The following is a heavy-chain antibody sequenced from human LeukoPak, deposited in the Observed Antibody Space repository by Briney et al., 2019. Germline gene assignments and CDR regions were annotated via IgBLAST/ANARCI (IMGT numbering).Heavy chain of an antibody. V-gene: IGHV3-33*06. Sequence: GKSLRLSCAASGFSFSTYGIHWVRKAQGKGLEGLTIIRYDRSKDYYADSGKGRITISRDTSKNTLYIQMNNLRAEDTAVYYCAKDRETFEYTFDYWGQGTLVTVSS. CDR3: AKDRETFEYTFDY. D-gene: IGHD6-6*01. J-gene: IGHJ4*02. CDR2: IRYDRSKD. CDR1: GFSFSTYG.